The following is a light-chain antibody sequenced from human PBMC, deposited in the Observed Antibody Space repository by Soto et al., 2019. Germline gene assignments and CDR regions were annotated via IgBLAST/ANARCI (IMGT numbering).Light chain of an antibody. CDR1: RSFSSSY. V-gene: IGKV3-20*01. Sequence: EIVLTQSPDTLSLSPGERATLSCRASRSFSSSYLAWYQQTPGQAPRLLIYAASSRATGIPDRFSGSGSGTDFTLTISSLEPEDSAVYYCQQYGSSPPYTFGQVTKLEIK. J-gene: IGKJ2*01. CDR3: QQYGSSPPYT. CDR2: AAS.